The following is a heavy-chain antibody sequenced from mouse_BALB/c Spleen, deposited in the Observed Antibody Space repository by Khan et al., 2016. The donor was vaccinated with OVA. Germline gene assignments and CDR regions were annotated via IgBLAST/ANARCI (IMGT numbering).Heavy chain of an antibody. CDR2: IRYDGDS. V-gene: IGHV3-6*02. CDR3: ARGGSSGPAWFAY. J-gene: IGHJ3*01. CDR1: GYSITSGYF. D-gene: IGHD3-1*01. Sequence: EVQLVESGPGLVKPSQSLSLTCSVTGYSITSGYFWNWIRQFPGNNLEWLGYIRYDGDSNYNPSLKNRISITRDTSKNQFFLKLNSVPPEDTATXYCARGGSSGPAWFAYRGQGTLVTVSA.